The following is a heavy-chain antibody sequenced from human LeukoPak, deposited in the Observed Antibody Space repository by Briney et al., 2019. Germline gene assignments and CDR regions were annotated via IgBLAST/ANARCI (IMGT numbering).Heavy chain of an antibody. V-gene: IGHV1-18*01. CDR2: ISAYNGNT. D-gene: IGHD5-24*01. CDR1: GYTFTNYG. J-gene: IGHJ5*02. CDR3: ARVGMATIFPWFDP. Sequence: ASVKVSCKASGYTFTNYGISWVRQAPGQGLEWMGWISAYNGNTNYAQKLQGRVTMTTDTSTSTAYMELRSLRSDDTAVYYCARVGMATIFPWFDPWGQGTLVTVSS.